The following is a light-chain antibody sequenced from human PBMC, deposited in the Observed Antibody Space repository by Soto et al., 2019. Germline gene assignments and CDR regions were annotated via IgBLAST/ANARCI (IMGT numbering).Light chain of an antibody. CDR2: EVS. J-gene: IGLJ2*01. CDR1: SSDVGSYNR. CDR3: SSYTSSSTVV. Sequence: QSALTQPPSVSGSPGQSVTISCTGTSSDVGSYNRVSWYQQPPGTAPKLMIYEVSNRPSGLPDRFSGSKSGNTASLTISGLQAEDEADYYCSSYTSSSTVVFGGGTKLTVL. V-gene: IGLV2-18*02.